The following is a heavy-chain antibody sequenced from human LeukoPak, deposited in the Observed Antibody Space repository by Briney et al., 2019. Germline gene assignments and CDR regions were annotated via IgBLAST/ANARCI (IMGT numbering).Heavy chain of an antibody. J-gene: IGHJ4*02. CDR3: ARDGEWDLPGYDSYDY. Sequence: GSLRLSCAASGFTFDDYGMSWARQAPGKGLEWVSGINWNGGSTGYADSVKGRFTISRDNAKNSLYLQMNSLRAEDTALYYCARDGEWDLPGYDSYDYWGQGTLVTVSS. CDR1: GFTFDDYG. CDR2: INWNGGST. D-gene: IGHD3-22*01. V-gene: IGHV3-20*04.